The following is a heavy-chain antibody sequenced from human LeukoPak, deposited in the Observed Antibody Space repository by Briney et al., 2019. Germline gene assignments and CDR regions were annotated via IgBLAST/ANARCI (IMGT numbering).Heavy chain of an antibody. D-gene: IGHD3-22*01. CDR3: ARLTVTMIVVASDAFDI. Sequence: SETLSLTCTVSGGSISSYYWSWIRQPPGKGLEWIGYIYYSGSANYNPSLKSRVIISVDKSNNQLSLKLSSVTAADTAVYYCARLTVTMIVVASDAFDIWGQGTMVTVSS. CDR1: GGSISSYY. J-gene: IGHJ3*02. CDR2: IYYSGSA. V-gene: IGHV4-59*12.